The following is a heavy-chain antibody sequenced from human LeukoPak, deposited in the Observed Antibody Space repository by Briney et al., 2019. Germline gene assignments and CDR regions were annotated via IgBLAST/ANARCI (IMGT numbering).Heavy chain of an antibody. CDR1: GYTFTGYY. Sequence: ASVKVSCKASGYTFTGYYMHWVRQAPGQGREWMGWINPNSGGTNYAQKFQGRVTMTRDTSISTAYMELSRLRSDDTAVYYCARDLPRPTYYYDSSGLDYWGQGTLVTVSS. V-gene: IGHV1-2*02. J-gene: IGHJ4*02. CDR2: INPNSGGT. CDR3: ARDLPRPTYYYDSSGLDY. D-gene: IGHD3-22*01.